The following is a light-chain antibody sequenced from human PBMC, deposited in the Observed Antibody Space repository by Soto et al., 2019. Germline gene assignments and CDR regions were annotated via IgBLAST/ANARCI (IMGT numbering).Light chain of an antibody. V-gene: IGLV2-14*03. CDR1: SSDVGSYNY. CDR3: NSYTTSNTHV. CDR2: DVS. Sequence: QSVLTQPASVSGSPGQSITISCTGTSSDVGSYNYVSWYQQHPGKAPKLMIYDVSNRPSGVSNRFFGSKSGNTASLTISGLQAEDEADYYCNSYTTSNTHVFGTGTKLTVL. J-gene: IGLJ1*01.